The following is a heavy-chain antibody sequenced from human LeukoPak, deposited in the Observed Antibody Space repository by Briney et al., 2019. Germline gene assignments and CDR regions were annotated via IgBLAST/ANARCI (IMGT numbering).Heavy chain of an antibody. Sequence: EASVKVSCKASGYTFTSYDINWVRQATGQGLEWMGWMNPNSGNTGYAQKFQGRVTITRNTSISTAYMELSSLRSEDTAVYYCASSIVDYGDYIDAFDIWGQGTMVTVSS. CDR3: ASSIVDYGDYIDAFDI. CDR1: GYTFTSYD. V-gene: IGHV1-8*03. D-gene: IGHD4-17*01. CDR2: MNPNSGNT. J-gene: IGHJ3*02.